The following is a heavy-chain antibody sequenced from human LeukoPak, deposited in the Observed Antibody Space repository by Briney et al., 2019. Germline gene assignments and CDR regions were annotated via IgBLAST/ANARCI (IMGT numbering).Heavy chain of an antibody. Sequence: GGSLRLSCAASGFTFDDYAMHWVRQAPGKGLEWVSGISWNSGSIGYADSVKGRFTISRDNAKNSLYLQMNSLRAEDTALYYCAEVSTTGQRPYYFDYWGQGTLVTVSS. CDR2: ISWNSGSI. V-gene: IGHV3-9*01. J-gene: IGHJ4*02. CDR3: AEVSTTGQRPYYFDY. D-gene: IGHD4-17*01. CDR1: GFTFDDYA.